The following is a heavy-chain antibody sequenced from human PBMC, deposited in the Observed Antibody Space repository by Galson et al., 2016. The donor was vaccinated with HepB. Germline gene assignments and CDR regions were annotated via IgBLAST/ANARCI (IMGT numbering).Heavy chain of an antibody. Sequence: SVKVSCKASGVTFSSYTISWVRQAPGQGLEWMGGIIPISGTPNYAQKFQGRVTITADESTSTAYMELSSLTSEDTAVYYCARDLDMGIVVVPTASGYWGQGTLVTVSS. CDR3: ARDLDMGIVVVPTASGY. D-gene: IGHD2-2*03. CDR1: GVTFSSYT. J-gene: IGHJ4*02. CDR2: IIPISGTP. V-gene: IGHV1-69*13.